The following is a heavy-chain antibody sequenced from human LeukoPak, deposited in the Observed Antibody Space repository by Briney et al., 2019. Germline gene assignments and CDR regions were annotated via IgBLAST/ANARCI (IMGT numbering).Heavy chain of an antibody. CDR2: IRSKANSYAT. V-gene: IGHV3-73*01. D-gene: IGHD1-26*01. CDR1: GFTFSGSA. CDR3: TIRRVGGTTMVDY. Sequence: GGSLRLSCAASGFTFSGSAMHWVRQASGKGLEWVGRIRSKANSYATAYAASVKGRFTISRDDSKNTAYLQMNSLKTEDTAVYYCTIRRVGGTTMVDYWGQGTLVTVPS. J-gene: IGHJ4*02.